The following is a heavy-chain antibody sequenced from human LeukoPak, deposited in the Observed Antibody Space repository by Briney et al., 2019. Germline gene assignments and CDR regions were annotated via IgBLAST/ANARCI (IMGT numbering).Heavy chain of an antibody. V-gene: IGHV3-7*01. J-gene: IGHJ6*03. CDR2: IKQDGSEK. D-gene: IGHD3-3*01. Sequence: EGSLRLSCAASGFTFSSYWMSWVRQAPGKGLEWVANIKQDGSEKYYVDSVKGRFTISRDNAKNSLYLQMNSLRAEDTAIYYCARGGGWDTIFRVVQYMDVWGKGTTVTVSS. CDR1: GFTFSSYW. CDR3: ARGGGWDTIFRVVQYMDV.